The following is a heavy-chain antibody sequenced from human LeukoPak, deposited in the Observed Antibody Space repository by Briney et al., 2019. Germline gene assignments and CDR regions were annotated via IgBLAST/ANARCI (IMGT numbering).Heavy chain of an antibody. CDR1: GFAFNIYS. Sequence: GGSLRLSCVASGFAFNIYSMNWVRQAPGKGLEWVAVISYDGSNKYYADSVKGRFTISRDNSKNTLYLQMNSLRAEDTAVYYCAREQIPDTAMVTGSVDYWGQGTLVTVSS. D-gene: IGHD5-18*01. V-gene: IGHV3-30*05. J-gene: IGHJ4*02. CDR3: AREQIPDTAMVTGSVDY. CDR2: ISYDGSNK.